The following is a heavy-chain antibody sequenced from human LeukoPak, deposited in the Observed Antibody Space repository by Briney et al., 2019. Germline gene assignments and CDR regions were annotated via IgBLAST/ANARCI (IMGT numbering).Heavy chain of an antibody. CDR3: AAVRRLPMGVRYFDY. CDR1: GFTFTSSA. J-gene: IGHJ4*02. V-gene: IGHV1-58*01. CDR2: IVVGSGNT. Sequence: ASVKVSCKASGFTFTSSAVQWVRQARGQRLEWIGWIVVGSGNTNYAQKFQERVTITRDMSTSTAYMELSSLRSEDTAVYYCAAVRRLPMGVRYFDYWGQGTLVTVSS. D-gene: IGHD3-16*01.